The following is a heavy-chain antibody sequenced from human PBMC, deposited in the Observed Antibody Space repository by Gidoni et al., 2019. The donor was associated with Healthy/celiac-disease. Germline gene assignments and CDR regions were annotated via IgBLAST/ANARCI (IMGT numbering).Heavy chain of an antibody. CDR2: IYYSGST. J-gene: IGHJ6*02. Sequence: QVQLQESGPGLVKPSETLSLTCTVSGGSISSYYWSWIRQPPGKGLEWIGYIYYSGSTNYNPSLKSRVTISVDTSKNQFSLKLSSVTAADTAVYYCARDYYDNYGMDVWGQGTTVTVSS. V-gene: IGHV4-59*01. CDR3: ARDYYDNYGMDV. CDR1: GGSISSYY. D-gene: IGHD3-22*01.